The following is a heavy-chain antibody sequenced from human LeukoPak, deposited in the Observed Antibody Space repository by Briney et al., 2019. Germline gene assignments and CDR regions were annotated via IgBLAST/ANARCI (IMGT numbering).Heavy chain of an antibody. CDR3: ARVRGYEYYFDY. J-gene: IGHJ4*02. CDR1: GGSISSHY. CDR2: IYYSGST. Sequence: PSETLSLTCTVSGGSISSHYWSWIRQPPGKGLEWIGYIYYSGSTNYNPSLKSRVTISVDTSKNQFSLKLSSVTAADTAVYYCARVRGYEYYFDYWGQGTLVTVSS. V-gene: IGHV4-59*11. D-gene: IGHD3-22*01.